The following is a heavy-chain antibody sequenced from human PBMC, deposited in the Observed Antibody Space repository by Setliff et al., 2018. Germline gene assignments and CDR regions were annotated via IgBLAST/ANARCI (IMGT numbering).Heavy chain of an antibody. CDR2: INPSGGLT. CDR1: GYTLTNYY. CDR3: ARDRFYNSWSGTSITAPHDAFDI. D-gene: IGHD3-3*01. Sequence: KVSCKASGYTLTNYYMHWVRQAPGQGLEWMGIINPSGGLTRYAQKFQGRVTMTRDTSTSTVYMEVISLKSEDTAVYFCARDRFYNSWSGTSITAPHDAFDIWGQGTMVTVSS. J-gene: IGHJ3*02. V-gene: IGHV1-46*03.